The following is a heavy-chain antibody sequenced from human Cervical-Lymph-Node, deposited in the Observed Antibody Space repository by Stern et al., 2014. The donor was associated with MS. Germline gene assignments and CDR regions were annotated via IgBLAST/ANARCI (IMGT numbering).Heavy chain of an antibody. CDR2: IGTAGDT. Sequence: EVQLVESGGGLVQPGGSLRLSCAASGFTFSSYDMHWVRQATGKGLEWVSAIGTAGDTYYPGSVKGRFTISRENAKSSLYLQMNSLRAGDTAVYYCARGNGYCSGGSCYSFDYWGQGTLVTVSS. CDR1: GFTFSSYD. CDR3: ARGNGYCSGGSCYSFDY. V-gene: IGHV3-13*01. J-gene: IGHJ4*02. D-gene: IGHD2-15*01.